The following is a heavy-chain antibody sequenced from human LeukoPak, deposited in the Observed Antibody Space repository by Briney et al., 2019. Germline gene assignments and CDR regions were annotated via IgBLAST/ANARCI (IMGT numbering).Heavy chain of an antibody. CDR2: INHSGST. V-gene: IGHV4-34*01. D-gene: IGHD3-10*01. CDR1: GGSFSGYY. CDR3: ARMSGYYGSGSYYKATYYFDY. Sequence: SETLSLTCAVYGGSFSGYYWSWIRQPPGKGLEWIGEINHSGSTNYNPSLKSRVTISVDTSKNQFSLKLSSVTAADTAVYYCARMSGYYGSGSYYKATYYFDYWGQGTLVTVSS. J-gene: IGHJ4*02.